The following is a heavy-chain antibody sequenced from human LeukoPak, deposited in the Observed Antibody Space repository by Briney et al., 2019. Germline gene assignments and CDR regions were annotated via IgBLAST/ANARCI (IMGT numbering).Heavy chain of an antibody. D-gene: IGHD3-22*01. Sequence: GGSLRLSCAASGFTFSSYAMSWVRQAPGKGLEWVSAISGSGGSTYYADSVKGRFTISRDASKNTLFLQMNSLRADDTAVYYCARKTDSSGSGDYWGQGTLVTVSS. CDR1: GFTFSSYA. CDR3: ARKTDSSGSGDY. V-gene: IGHV3-23*01. J-gene: IGHJ4*02. CDR2: ISGSGGST.